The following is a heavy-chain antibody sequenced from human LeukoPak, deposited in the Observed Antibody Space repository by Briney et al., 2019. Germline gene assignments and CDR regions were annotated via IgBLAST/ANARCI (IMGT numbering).Heavy chain of an antibody. V-gene: IGHV6-1*01. J-gene: IGHJ4*02. CDR3: AREAAAGWVDY. CDR2: TFYRSKWYN. Sequence: SQTLSLTCAISGDSVSSNSGVWTWIRQSPSRGFEWLGRTFYRSKWYNHYAVSVKSRITINPDTSENQFSLQLNSVTPEDTAVYYCAREAAAGWVDYWGQGTLVTVPS. D-gene: IGHD6-13*01. CDR1: GDSVSSNSGV.